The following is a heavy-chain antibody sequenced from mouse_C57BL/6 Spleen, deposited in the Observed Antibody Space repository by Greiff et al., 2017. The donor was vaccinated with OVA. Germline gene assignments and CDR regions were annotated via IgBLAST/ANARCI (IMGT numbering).Heavy chain of an antibody. CDR2: IWSGGST. CDR3: ARDEFAY. Sequence: QVQLKESGPGLVQPSQSLSITCTVSGFSFTSYGVHWVRQSPGKGLEWLGVIWSGGSTVSSAAFISRLSISKDNSKSKVFFKMNSLQADDAAIYYCARDEFAYWGQGTLVTVSA. CDR1: GFSFTSYG. V-gene: IGHV2-2*01. J-gene: IGHJ3*01.